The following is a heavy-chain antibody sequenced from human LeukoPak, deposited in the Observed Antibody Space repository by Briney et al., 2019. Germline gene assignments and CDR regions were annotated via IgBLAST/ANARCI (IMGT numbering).Heavy chain of an antibody. D-gene: IGHD3-16*01. J-gene: IGHJ4*02. V-gene: IGHV1-69*06. CDR2: IIPIFGTA. Sequence: ASVKVSCKASGGTFSSYAISWVRQAPGQGLEWMGGIIPIFGTANYAQKFRGRVTITADKSTSTAYMELSSLRSEDTAVYYCARPQRHGGYPYWGQGTLVTVSS. CDR3: ARPQRHGGYPY. CDR1: GGTFSSYA.